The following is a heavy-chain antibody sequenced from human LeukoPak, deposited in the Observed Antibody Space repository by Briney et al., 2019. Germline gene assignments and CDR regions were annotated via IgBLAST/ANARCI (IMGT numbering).Heavy chain of an antibody. J-gene: IGHJ4*02. CDR1: GGSISSSSDY. CDR2: IYYHENT. D-gene: IGHD1-1*01. CDR3: ARRAYSAAYWKHFDY. Sequence: SETLSLTCTVSGGSISSSSDYWGWIRQAPGKGLEWIGSIYYHENTYYNSSLKSRVTISADTSKNQFSLKLNSVTAADTAVYFCARRAYSAAYWKHFDYWGQGTLVTISS. V-gene: IGHV4-39*01.